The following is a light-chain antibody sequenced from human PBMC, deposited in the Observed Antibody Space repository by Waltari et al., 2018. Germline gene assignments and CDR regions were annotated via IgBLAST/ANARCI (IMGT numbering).Light chain of an antibody. J-gene: IGLJ2*01. CDR3: CSYTTSNAFV. V-gene: IGLV2-23*02. CDR2: EAP. CDR1: SSDVGSYNF. Sequence: QSALTQPASVSGSPGQSITISCTGTSSDVGSYNFFTWYQQHPGKAPKRMIHEAPKRPSGVSNRFSGSKSGNTASLTVAELQAEDEADYYCCSYTTSNAFVFGGGTKLTVL.